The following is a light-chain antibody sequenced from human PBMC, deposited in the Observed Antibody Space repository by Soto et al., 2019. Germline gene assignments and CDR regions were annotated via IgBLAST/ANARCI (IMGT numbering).Light chain of an antibody. J-gene: IGKJ2*01. Sequence: EIVLTQSPATLSLSPGERATLSCRASQSVSSYLAWYQQKPGQAPRLLIYDASNRATGIPARFSGSGSGTDFTLTISSLEPEDFAVYYCQQRSNWPHSMYTFCQGTKLEIK. CDR1: QSVSSY. V-gene: IGKV3-11*01. CDR3: QQRSNWPHSMYT. CDR2: DAS.